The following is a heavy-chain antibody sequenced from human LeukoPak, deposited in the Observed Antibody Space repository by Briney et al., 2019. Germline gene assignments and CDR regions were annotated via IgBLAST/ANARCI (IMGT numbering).Heavy chain of an antibody. V-gene: IGHV1-2*04. CDR1: GYTFTGYY. CDR2: INPNSGGT. Sequence: GASVKVSCKASGYTFTGYYMHWVRQAPGQGLEWMGWINPNSGGTNYAQKFQGWVTMTRDTSISTAYMELSRLRSDDTAVYYCARASDNYYYGMDVWGQGTTVTVSS. CDR3: ARASDNYYYGMDV. J-gene: IGHJ6*02. D-gene: IGHD2-15*01.